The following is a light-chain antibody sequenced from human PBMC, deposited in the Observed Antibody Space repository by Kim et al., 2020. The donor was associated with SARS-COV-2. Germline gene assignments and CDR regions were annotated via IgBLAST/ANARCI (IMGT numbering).Light chain of an antibody. Sequence: GSVGDRVTITCRTSQGIRSHLDWYQQKPGRAPKLLISAASTLQGGVPSRFSGSGSETDFTLTISSLQPEDFATYFCQQSNSTPFTFGPGTKVDIK. CDR3: QQSNSTPFT. CDR2: AAS. CDR1: QGIRSH. J-gene: IGKJ3*01. V-gene: IGKV1-39*01.